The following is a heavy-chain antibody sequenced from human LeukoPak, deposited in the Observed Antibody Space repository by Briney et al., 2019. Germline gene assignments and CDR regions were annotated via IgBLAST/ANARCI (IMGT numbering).Heavy chain of an antibody. Sequence: SGGSLRLSCAASGFTFSTYNMTWVRQAPGKGLEWVSSISSSSNYIYYADSVKGRFTISRDNAKNSLYLQMNSLRAEDTAVYYCARDQFVYYDTSGYTTHASDVWGQGTKVTVSS. D-gene: IGHD3-22*01. CDR3: ARDQFVYYDTSGYTTHASDV. J-gene: IGHJ3*01. V-gene: IGHV3-21*01. CDR1: GFTFSTYN. CDR2: ISSSSNYI.